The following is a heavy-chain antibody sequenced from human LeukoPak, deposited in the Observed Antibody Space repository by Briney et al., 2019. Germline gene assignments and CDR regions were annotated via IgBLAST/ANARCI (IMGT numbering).Heavy chain of an antibody. V-gene: IGHV3-30*18. CDR1: GFTFSSFG. Sequence: GGSLRLSCAASGFTFSSFGVHWVRQAPGKGLEWVAVISYDGNNKYYADSVKGRFTISRDNSKNTLYLQMNSLRAEDTAVYYCAELGITMIGGVWGKGNTVTISS. D-gene: IGHD3-10*02. CDR3: AELGITMIGGV. CDR2: ISYDGNNK. J-gene: IGHJ6*04.